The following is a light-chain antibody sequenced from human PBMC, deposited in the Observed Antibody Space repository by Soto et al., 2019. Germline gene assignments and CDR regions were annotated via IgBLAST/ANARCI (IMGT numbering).Light chain of an antibody. Sequence: VITQSPCTLSVSPGERAYLSCRASQSVRSNLAWYQQKPGQAPRLLIYEASTRATGIPARFSGSGSGTEFTLTISSLQSEDFAVYHCQQYNNWPPFTFGPGTKVDIK. CDR2: EAS. V-gene: IGKV3-15*01. J-gene: IGKJ3*01. CDR3: QQYNNWPPFT. CDR1: QSVRSN.